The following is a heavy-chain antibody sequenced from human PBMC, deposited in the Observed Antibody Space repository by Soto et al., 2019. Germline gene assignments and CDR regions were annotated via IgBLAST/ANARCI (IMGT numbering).Heavy chain of an antibody. CDR1: GGSVSSGSYY. V-gene: IGHV4-61*01. Sequence: QVHLQESGPGLLKPSETLSLSCSVSGGSVSSGSYYWSWIRQPSGKELEWLGNVFHSGTTNYNPSLKSRLTISVDTPTNQFSLKLTSVTAADTAVYFCARVHITGPVHSWGQGHLVTVSS. CDR3: ARVHITGPVHS. D-gene: IGHD1-20*01. CDR2: VFHSGTT. J-gene: IGHJ4*02.